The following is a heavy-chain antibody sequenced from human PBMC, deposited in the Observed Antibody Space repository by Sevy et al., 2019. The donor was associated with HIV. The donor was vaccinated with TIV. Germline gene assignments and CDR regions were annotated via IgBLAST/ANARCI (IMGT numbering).Heavy chain of an antibody. Sequence: ASVKVSCKASGYTYSEHSITWVRQTPGQGLEWMGWITVYNGRTYYAQSFQDRVTMTTDTYTSTAYMELRSLRSDDTAVYYCEKGPMGWKYFQNYYSGMDVWGQGTTVTVSS. CDR2: ITVYNGRT. CDR1: GYTYSEHS. J-gene: IGHJ6*02. CDR3: EKGPMGWKYFQNYYSGMDV. D-gene: IGHD1-7*01. V-gene: IGHV1-18*01.